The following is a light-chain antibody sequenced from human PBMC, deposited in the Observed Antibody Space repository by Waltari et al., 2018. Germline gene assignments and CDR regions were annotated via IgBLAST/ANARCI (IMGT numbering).Light chain of an antibody. CDR2: DAS. J-gene: IGKJ4*01. CDR3: HQSASSPLT. Sequence: ENVLTQSPGALSLSPGERATLPCRASQTVGRSYFAWFQQKPGQAPRLLIYDASNRATGIPDRFSGSGSGTDFTLTINRLEPEDFAVYYCHQSASSPLTFGGGTKVEIK. V-gene: IGKV3-20*01. CDR1: QTVGRSY.